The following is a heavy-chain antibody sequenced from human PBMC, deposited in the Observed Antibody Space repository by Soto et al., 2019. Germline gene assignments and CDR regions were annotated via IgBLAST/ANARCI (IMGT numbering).Heavy chain of an antibody. V-gene: IGHV1-69*13. Sequence: GASVKVSCKASGGTFSSYAISWVRQAPGQGLEWMGEIIPIFGTANYAQKFQGRVTITADESTSTAYMELSSLRSEDTAVYYCARDSGTTIAARPSGTFDPWGQGTLVTVSS. J-gene: IGHJ5*02. CDR3: ARDSGTTIAARPSGTFDP. D-gene: IGHD6-6*01. CDR2: IIPIFGTA. CDR1: GGTFSSYA.